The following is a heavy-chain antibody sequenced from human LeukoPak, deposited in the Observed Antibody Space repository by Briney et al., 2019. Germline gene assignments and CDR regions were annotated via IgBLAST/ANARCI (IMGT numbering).Heavy chain of an antibody. Sequence: ASVKVSCKASGYTFTGYYIHWVRQAPGQGLEWVGWINPNSGGTNFAQKFRGRFTMTRDTSTTTAYMELSSLRSDDTAVYYCARARMGSAYDYFDYWGRGTLVTVSP. CDR1: GYTFTGYY. J-gene: IGHJ4*02. CDR3: ARARMGSAYDYFDY. V-gene: IGHV1-2*02. CDR2: INPNSGGT. D-gene: IGHD5-12*01.